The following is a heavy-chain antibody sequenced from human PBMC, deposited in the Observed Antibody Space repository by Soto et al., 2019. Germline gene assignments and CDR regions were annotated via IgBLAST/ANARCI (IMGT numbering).Heavy chain of an antibody. CDR3: ARDNYDFWSDYYNYYYYGMDV. D-gene: IGHD3-3*01. CDR1: GFVFSSHS. CDR2: ISSSSSYI. Sequence: GGSLRLSCAASGFVFSSHSMNWVRQAPGKGLEWVACISSSSSYIYYADSVKGRFTISRDNAENSLFLQMNSLRAEDTAVYYCARDNYDFWSDYYNYYYYGMDVWGQGTTVTVSS. V-gene: IGHV3-21*06. J-gene: IGHJ6*02.